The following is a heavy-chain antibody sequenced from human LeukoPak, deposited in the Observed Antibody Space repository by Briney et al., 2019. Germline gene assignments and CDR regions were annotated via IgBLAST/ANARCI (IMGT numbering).Heavy chain of an antibody. J-gene: IGHJ5*02. V-gene: IGHV3-53*01. D-gene: IGHD3-9*01. CDR1: GFTVSSNY. CDR3: ARDFPNSILTGNRINWFDP. CDR2: IYSGGST. Sequence: GGSLRLSCAASGFTVSSNYMSWVRQAPGKGLEWVSVIYSGGSTYYADSVKGRFTISRDNSKNTLYLQMNNLRAEDTAVYYCARDFPNSILTGNRINWFDPWGQGTLVTVSS.